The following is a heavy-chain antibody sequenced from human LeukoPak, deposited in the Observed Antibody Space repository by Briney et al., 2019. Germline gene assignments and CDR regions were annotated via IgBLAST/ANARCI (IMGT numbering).Heavy chain of an antibody. Sequence: GGSLRFSCAASGFTFNTYAMSWVRQAPGKGLEWVSGISGSGSTTYYADSVKGRFTVSRDNSKNMLYLQMSSLRAEDTAVYYCAKDRDCTSSCCYFDYWGQGTLVTVSS. CDR3: AKDRDCTSSCCYFDY. CDR2: ISGSGSTT. CDR1: GFTFNTYA. J-gene: IGHJ4*02. D-gene: IGHD2-2*01. V-gene: IGHV3-23*01.